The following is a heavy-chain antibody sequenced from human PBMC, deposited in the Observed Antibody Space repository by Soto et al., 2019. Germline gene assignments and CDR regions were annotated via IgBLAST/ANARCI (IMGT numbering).Heavy chain of an antibody. D-gene: IGHD2-15*01. V-gene: IGHV3-74*01. CDR3: ARGDCSGGGCPGGAFDI. CDR1: GFTFSSHW. Sequence: EVQLVESGGGLVQPGGSLRLSCAASGFTFSSHWMHWVRQAPGKGLVWVSRINSDGTSTGYADSVKGRFTISRDNAKNTLYLQMDSLRAEDTAVYYCARGDCSGGGCPGGAFDIWGQGTMVTVSS. CDR2: INSDGTST. J-gene: IGHJ3*02.